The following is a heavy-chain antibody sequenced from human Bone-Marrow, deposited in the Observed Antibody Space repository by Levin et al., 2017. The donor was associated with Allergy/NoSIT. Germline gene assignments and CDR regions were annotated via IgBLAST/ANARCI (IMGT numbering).Heavy chain of an antibody. D-gene: IGHD4-17*01. CDR1: GVSISSSY. CDR3: ARGLPTVTFSLCGFDY. J-gene: IGHJ4*02. CDR2: INNIGNT. V-gene: IGHV4-4*07. Sequence: QSQTLSLTCSVSGVSISSSYWSWIRQPAGEGLEWIGRINNIGNTIYNPSLKSRVTMSVDTSKNQLSLELSSVTAADTAVYYCARGLPTVTFSLCGFDYWGQGVLATVSS.